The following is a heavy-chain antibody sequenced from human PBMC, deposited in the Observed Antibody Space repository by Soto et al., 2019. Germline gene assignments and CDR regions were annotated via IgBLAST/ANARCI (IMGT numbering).Heavy chain of an antibody. J-gene: IGHJ4*02. Sequence: GGSLRLSCAASGFTFSSYGMHWVRQAPGKGLEWVAVIWYDGSNKYYADSVKGRFTISRDNSKNTLYLQMNSLRAEDTAVYYCARDIPPSDEQLVPPALPDYWGQGTLVTVSS. CDR2: IWYDGSNK. V-gene: IGHV3-33*01. CDR3: ARDIPPSDEQLVPPALPDY. CDR1: GFTFSSYG. D-gene: IGHD6-6*01.